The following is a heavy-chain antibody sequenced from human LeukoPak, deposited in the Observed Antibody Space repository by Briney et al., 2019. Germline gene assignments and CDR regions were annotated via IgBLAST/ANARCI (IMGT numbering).Heavy chain of an antibody. J-gene: IGHJ4*03. D-gene: IGHD1-26*01. CDR3: AREKGASWDVFYL. CDR2: MNTVTDNP. CDR1: GYTFTNYA. Sequence: GASVTVSYKGSGYTFTNYAIHWGRQAPGQRREGVGSMNTVTDNPDYSQQFQGSVTFPMHTSASTGYMQLSSLRSEDMAVYYCAREKGASWDVFYLRGPGTLVSVS. V-gene: IGHV1-3*03.